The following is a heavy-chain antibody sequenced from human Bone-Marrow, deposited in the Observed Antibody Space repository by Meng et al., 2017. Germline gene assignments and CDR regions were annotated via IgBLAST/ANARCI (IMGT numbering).Heavy chain of an antibody. D-gene: IGHD1-26*01. J-gene: IGHJ4*02. CDR3: ARVGYSGSYYFDY. CDR1: GFTLSRYA. Sequence: GESLKISCAASGFTLSRYAMHWVRQAPGKGLEWVAVIWYDGSNKYYADSVKGRFTISRDNSKNTLYLQMNSLRDEDTAVYYCARVGYSGSYYFDYWGQGTMVTVSS. V-gene: IGHV3-33*08. CDR2: IWYDGSNK.